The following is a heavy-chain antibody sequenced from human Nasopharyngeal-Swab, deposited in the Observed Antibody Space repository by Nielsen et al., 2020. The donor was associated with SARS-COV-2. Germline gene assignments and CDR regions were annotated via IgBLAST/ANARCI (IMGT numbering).Heavy chain of an antibody. CDR3: AKKTVGTYPFDY. CDR2: LGTAGDT. D-gene: IGHD3-16*02. V-gene: IGHV3-23*01. J-gene: IGHJ4*02. CDR1: GFTSSTSS. Sequence: GESLKISCIASGFTSSTSSLTWLRQPPGKGLQWVSTLGTAGDTYYADSVKGRFTISRDNSKSTLYLQMNSLRAEDTAVYYCAKKTVGTYPFDYWGQGTLVTLSS.